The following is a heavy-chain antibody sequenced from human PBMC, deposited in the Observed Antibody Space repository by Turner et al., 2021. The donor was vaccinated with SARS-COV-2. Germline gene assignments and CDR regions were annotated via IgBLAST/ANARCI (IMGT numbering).Heavy chain of an antibody. D-gene: IGHD2-2*01. J-gene: IGHJ6*02. Sequence: EVHLVESVGVLVQPGGSLRLSCAASGFTFSSYRINWVRQAKGKGLEWVSSISSSSSYIYYADSVKGRFTISRDNAKNSVYMQMNSLRAEDTAVYYCARDHRPVVVPAAKRAGSYYYGMDVWGQGTTVTVSS. CDR3: ARDHRPVVVPAAKRAGSYYYGMDV. V-gene: IGHV3-21*01. CDR2: ISSSSSYI. CDR1: GFTFSSYR.